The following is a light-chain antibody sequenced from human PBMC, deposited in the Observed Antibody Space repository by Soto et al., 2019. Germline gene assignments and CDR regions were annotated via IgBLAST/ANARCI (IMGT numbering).Light chain of an antibody. V-gene: IGLV2-11*01. CDR1: SSDVGAYNY. J-gene: IGLJ1*01. CDR2: DVT. Sequence: QSVLTQPRSVSGSPGQSVTISCTGTSSDVGAYNYVSWYQQHPGKAPKLIIYDVTKRPSGVPDRFSGSKSGNTASLTVSGPQAEDEADYYCCSYAGTYTFYVFGTGTKVTVL. CDR3: CSYAGTYTFYV.